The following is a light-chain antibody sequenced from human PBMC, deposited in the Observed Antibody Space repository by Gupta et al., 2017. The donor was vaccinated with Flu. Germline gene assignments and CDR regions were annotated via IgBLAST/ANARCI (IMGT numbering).Light chain of an antibody. CDR2: KDI. J-gene: IGLJ1*01. V-gene: IGLV3-25*02. CDR1: ALPKQY. CDR3: QSADSSGSYV. Sequence: SYQLTQPPSVSVSPGQTARITCSGDALPKQYAHWYQPKPGQAPVVVIYKDIERPSGIPERFSSSSSETTLTLTISGVKADDEADYYCQSADSSGSYVFGTGTKVTVL.